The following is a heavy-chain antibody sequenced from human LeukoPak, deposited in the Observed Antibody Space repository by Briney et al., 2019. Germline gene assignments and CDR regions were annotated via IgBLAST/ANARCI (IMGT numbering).Heavy chain of an antibody. CDR3: ARVKIPDYFDY. V-gene: IGHV4-59*12. D-gene: IGHD2-21*01. Sequence: SETLSLTCTVSGGSISSYYWSWIRQPPGKGLEWIGYIYYSGSTNYNPSLKSRVTISVDTSKNQFSLKLSSVTAADTAVYYCARVKIPDYFDYWGQGTLVTVSS. CDR2: IYYSGST. CDR1: GGSISSYY. J-gene: IGHJ4*02.